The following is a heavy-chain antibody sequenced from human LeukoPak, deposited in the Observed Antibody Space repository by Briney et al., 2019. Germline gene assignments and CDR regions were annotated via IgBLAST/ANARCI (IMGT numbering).Heavy chain of an antibody. V-gene: IGHV4-34*01. CDR1: GGSFSGYY. J-gene: IGHJ4*02. Sequence: SETLSLTCAVYGGSFSGYYWSWIRQPPGKGLEWIGEINHSGSTNYNPSLKSRVTISVDKSKNQFSLKLSSVTAADTAVYYCARDLPSDPLVWGQGTLVTVSS. CDR3: ARDLPSDPLV. D-gene: IGHD3-3*02. CDR2: INHSGST.